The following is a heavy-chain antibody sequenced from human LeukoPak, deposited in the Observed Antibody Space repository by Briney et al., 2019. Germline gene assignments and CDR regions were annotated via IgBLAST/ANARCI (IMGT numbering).Heavy chain of an antibody. Sequence: GASVKVSCKASGYTFTGYYMHWVRQAPGQGLEWMGWINPNSGGTNYAQKFQGRVTMTRDTSISTAYMELSRLRSDDTAVYYCARSLRGSGYYFDALDIWGQGTMVTVSS. V-gene: IGHV1-2*02. CDR3: ARSLRGSGYYFDALDI. CDR2: INPNSGGT. D-gene: IGHD3-22*01. CDR1: GYTFTGYY. J-gene: IGHJ3*02.